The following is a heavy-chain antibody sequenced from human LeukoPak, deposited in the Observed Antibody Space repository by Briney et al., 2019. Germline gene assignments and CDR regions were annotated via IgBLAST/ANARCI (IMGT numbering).Heavy chain of an antibody. Sequence: GGSLRLSCSASGFIFSPYAMHWVRQAPGKGLEYVSSVSSEGKTTYYADSVKGRFTISRDNSKNTLYLQMSSLRPEDTAVYYCVKDRWVDHWGQGTLVTVSS. CDR3: VKDRWVDH. D-gene: IGHD6-13*01. J-gene: IGHJ4*02. CDR2: VSSEGKTT. CDR1: GFIFSPYA. V-gene: IGHV3-64D*06.